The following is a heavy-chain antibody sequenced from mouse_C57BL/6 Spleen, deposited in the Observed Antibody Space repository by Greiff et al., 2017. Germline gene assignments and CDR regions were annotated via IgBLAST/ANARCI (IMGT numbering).Heavy chain of an antibody. J-gene: IGHJ3*01. CDR3: ASYYGSGSPFAY. Sequence: VQLQQSGTVLVRPGASVKMSCKTSGYTFTSYWMHWVKQRPGQGLEWIGAIYPGNSDTSYNQKFKGKAKLTAVTSASTAYMELSSLTTEDSAVYYCASYYGSGSPFAYWGQGTLVTVSA. CDR1: GYTFTSYW. CDR2: IYPGNSDT. D-gene: IGHD1-1*01. V-gene: IGHV1-5*01.